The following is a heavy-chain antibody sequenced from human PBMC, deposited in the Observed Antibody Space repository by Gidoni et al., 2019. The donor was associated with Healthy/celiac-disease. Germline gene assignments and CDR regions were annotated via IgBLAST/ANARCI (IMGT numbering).Heavy chain of an antibody. D-gene: IGHD6-19*01. CDR3: ARPVAGTGIEYFQH. V-gene: IGHV1-69*06. Sequence: QVQLVQSGAEVKKPGSSVKVSCKASGGPFSSYAISWVRQAPGQGLEWMGGSIPIFGTANYAQKFQGRVTITVDKSTSTAYMELSSLRSEDTAVYYCARPVAGTGIEYFQHWGQGTLVTVSS. J-gene: IGHJ1*01. CDR1: GGPFSSYA. CDR2: SIPIFGTA.